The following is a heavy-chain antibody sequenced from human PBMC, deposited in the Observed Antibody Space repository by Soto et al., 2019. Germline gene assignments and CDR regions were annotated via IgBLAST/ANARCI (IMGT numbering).Heavy chain of an antibody. V-gene: IGHV4-39*01. D-gene: IGHD5-18*01. CDR1: GVSVNNGRYY. CDR2: VYYNENT. J-gene: IGHJ4*02. Sequence: QVQLQESGPGLVKPSETLSLTCTVSGVSVNNGRYYWGWIRQPPGKGPEWIGSVYYNENTHYNPSLKSRATVSVDTSKNQFSLNLSSVTAADTAVYYCAKLFDAMVHSCGQGTLVTVSS. CDR3: AKLFDAMVHS.